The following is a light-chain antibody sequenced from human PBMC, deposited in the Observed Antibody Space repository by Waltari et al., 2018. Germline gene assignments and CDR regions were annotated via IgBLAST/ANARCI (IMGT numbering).Light chain of an antibody. V-gene: IGKV1-12*01. J-gene: IGKJ1*01. CDR2: DAS. CDR3: QQVNSFPRT. CDR1: QGISSR. Sequence: DIQMTQSPSSVSASVGDMVTLTCRPSQGISSRLAWYQQKPGQAPKLLIYDASSLHSGVPSRFSGSGSGTDFTLTIRSLQPEDFATYYCQQVNSFPRTFGQGTKVEVK.